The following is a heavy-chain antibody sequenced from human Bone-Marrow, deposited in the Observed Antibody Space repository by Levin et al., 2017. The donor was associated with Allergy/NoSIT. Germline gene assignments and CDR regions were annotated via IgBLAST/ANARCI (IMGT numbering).Heavy chain of an antibody. CDR2: IWFDGTKE. Sequence: PGGSLRLSCATSGFRIGDHGMHWVRQAPGKGLEWVAFIWFDGTKEYYRQSVRGRFIISRDNPSDTVFLQMNSLTVEDSGVYFCTRLQYSGQLHYYYYYMDVWGQGTTVTVSS. D-gene: IGHD5-12*01. CDR1: GFRIGDHG. CDR3: TRLQYSGQLHYYYYYMDV. J-gene: IGHJ6*03. V-gene: IGHV3-33*01.